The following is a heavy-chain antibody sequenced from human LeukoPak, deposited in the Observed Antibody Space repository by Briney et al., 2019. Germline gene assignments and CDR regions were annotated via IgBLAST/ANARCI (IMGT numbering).Heavy chain of an antibody. CDR2: ISGNGLQT. J-gene: IGHJ4*02. CDR1: GFTFSRFA. V-gene: IGHV3-23*01. CDR3: AKDANYLDSIDYFIPFDY. Sequence: GGSLRLSCSASGFTFSRFAMTWVRHLPGKGLEWVSTISGNGLQTFYADSVKGRFSVSRDNSKNIVYLQMDSLRADDSALYSCAKDANYLDSIDYFIPFDYWGPGTLVTVAS. D-gene: IGHD3-16*01.